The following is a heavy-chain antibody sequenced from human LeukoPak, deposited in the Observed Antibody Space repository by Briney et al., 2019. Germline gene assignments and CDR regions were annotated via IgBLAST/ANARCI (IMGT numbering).Heavy chain of an antibody. V-gene: IGHV3-48*03. CDR2: ISSGSTI. CDR3: ARESIAVAGAPFGY. D-gene: IGHD6-19*01. CDR1: GFTFGSYE. Sequence: GGSLRLSCAASGFTFGSYEMNWVRQAPGKGLEWVSYISSGSTIYDADSVKGRFTISRDNAKNSLYLQMNSLRAEDTAVYYCARESIAVAGAPFGYWGQGTLVTVSS. J-gene: IGHJ4*02.